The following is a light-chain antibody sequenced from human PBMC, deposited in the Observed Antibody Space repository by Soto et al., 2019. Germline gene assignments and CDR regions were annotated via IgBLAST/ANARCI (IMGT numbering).Light chain of an antibody. Sequence: EIVMSQSPATLSVSPGERVTFSCRASQSVTTNLAWYQQKPGQAPRLLIYGASIRATGIPARFSGSGSGTEFTLTISSLQSEDFGVYYCQQYHDWPPFTFGQGTKLEIK. CDR1: QSVTTN. CDR2: GAS. J-gene: IGKJ2*01. CDR3: QQYHDWPPFT. V-gene: IGKV3-15*01.